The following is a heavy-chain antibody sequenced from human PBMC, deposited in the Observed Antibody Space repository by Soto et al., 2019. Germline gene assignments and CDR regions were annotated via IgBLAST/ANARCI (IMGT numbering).Heavy chain of an antibody. V-gene: IGHV3-7*01. D-gene: IGHD6-6*01. CDR3: AREGGGTSEYSSSPEDYYYYMDV. CDR1: GFTFSSYW. Sequence: GGSLRLSCAASGFTFSSYWMSWVRQAPGKGLEWVANIKQDGSEKYYVDSVKGRFTTSRDNAKNSLYLQMNSLRAEDTAVYYCAREGGGTSEYSSSPEDYYYYMDVWGKGTTVTVSS. J-gene: IGHJ6*03. CDR2: IKQDGSEK.